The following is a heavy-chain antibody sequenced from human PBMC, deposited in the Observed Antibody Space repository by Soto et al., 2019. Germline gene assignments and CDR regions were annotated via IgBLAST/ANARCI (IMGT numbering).Heavy chain of an antibody. CDR2: IYYSGST. V-gene: IGHV4-59*08. J-gene: IGHJ3*02. CDR3: ARRYGWAYDI. CDR1: GGSISSYY. Sequence: SETLSLTCTVSGGSISSYYWSWIRQPPGKGLEWIGYIYYSGSTNYNPSLKSRVTISVDTSKNQFSLKLSSVTAADTAVYYCARRYGWAYDIWGQGTMVTVSS. D-gene: IGHD3-16*01.